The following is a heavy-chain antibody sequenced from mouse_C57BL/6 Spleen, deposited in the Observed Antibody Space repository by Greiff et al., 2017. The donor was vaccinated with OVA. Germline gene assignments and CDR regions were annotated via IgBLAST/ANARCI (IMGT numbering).Heavy chain of an antibody. CDR2: ISDGGSYT. J-gene: IGHJ2*01. Sequence: EVMLVESGGGLVKPGGSLKLSCAASGFTFSSYAMSWVRQTPEKRLAWVATISDGGSYTYYPDNVKGRFTISRDNAKNNLYLQMSHLKSEDTAMYYCARDRSYGSLDYWGQGTTLTVSS. D-gene: IGHD1-1*01. CDR1: GFTFSSYA. CDR3: ARDRSYGSLDY. V-gene: IGHV5-4*01.